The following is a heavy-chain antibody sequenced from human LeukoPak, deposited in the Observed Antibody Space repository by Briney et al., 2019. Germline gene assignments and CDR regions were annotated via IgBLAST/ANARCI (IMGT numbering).Heavy chain of an antibody. CDR2: IYYSGST. V-gene: IGHV4-59*01. CDR1: GGSISSYY. Sequence: SETLSLTCTVSGGSISSYYWSWIRQPPGKGLEWIGYIYYSGSTNYNPSLKSQVTISVDTSKNQFSLKLSSVTAADTAVYYCARVRFLEWIDAFDIWGQGTMVTVSS. D-gene: IGHD3-3*01. CDR3: ARVRFLEWIDAFDI. J-gene: IGHJ3*02.